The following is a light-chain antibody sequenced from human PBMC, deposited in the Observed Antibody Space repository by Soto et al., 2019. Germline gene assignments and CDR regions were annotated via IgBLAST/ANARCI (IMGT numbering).Light chain of an antibody. CDR3: HQYGTSTWT. Sequence: EIVLTQSPGTLSLSPGERATRSCRASQSVSYSYLAWYQQKPGQAPRLLIYGASSRATGIPDRFSGSGSGTDFTLTISRLEPEDFAVYYCHQYGTSTWTFGQGTKVEIK. J-gene: IGKJ1*01. CDR1: QSVSYSY. CDR2: GAS. V-gene: IGKV3-20*01.